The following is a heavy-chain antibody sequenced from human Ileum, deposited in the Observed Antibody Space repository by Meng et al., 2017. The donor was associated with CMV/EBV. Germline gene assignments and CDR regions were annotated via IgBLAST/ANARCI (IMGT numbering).Heavy chain of an antibody. CDR3: ARVWEIAARPNDY. J-gene: IGHJ4*02. CDR2: ISSSSYI. V-gene: IGHV3-21*01. Sequence: GGPLRLSCAASGFSFSFYTMNWVRQAPGKGLEWVSFISSSSYIYYADSVKGRFTISRDNAKLYLQMNSLRAEDTAVYYCARVWEIAARPNDYWGQGTLVTVSS. D-gene: IGHD6-6*01. CDR1: GFSFSFYT.